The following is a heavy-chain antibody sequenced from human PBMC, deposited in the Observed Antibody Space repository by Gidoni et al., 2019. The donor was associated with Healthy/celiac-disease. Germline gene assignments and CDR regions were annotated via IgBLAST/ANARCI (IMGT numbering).Heavy chain of an antibody. D-gene: IGHD3-10*01. V-gene: IGHV1-8*01. Sequence: QVQLVQSGAEVKKPGASVKVSCKASGYTFPSYDINWVRQATGQGLEWMGWMNPNSGNTGYAQKFQGRVTMTRNTSISTAYMELSSLRSEDTAVYYCARGRITMVRGVIRGGWFDPWGQGTLVTVSS. J-gene: IGHJ5*02. CDR3: ARGRITMVRGVIRGGWFDP. CDR2: MNPNSGNT. CDR1: GYTFPSYD.